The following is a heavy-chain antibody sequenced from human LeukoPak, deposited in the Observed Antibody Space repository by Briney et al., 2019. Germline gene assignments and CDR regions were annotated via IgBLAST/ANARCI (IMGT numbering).Heavy chain of an antibody. V-gene: IGHV3-23*01. CDR1: GFTFSNYG. D-gene: IGHD3-10*01. CDR2: ISGSGGST. CDR3: AKRWFGELLFGY. J-gene: IGHJ4*02. Sequence: PGGSLRLSCAASGFTFSNYGMSWVRQAPGKGLEWVSAISGSGGSTYYADSVKGRFTISRDNSKNTLYLQMNSLRAEDTAVYYCAKRWFGELLFGYWGQGTLVTVSS.